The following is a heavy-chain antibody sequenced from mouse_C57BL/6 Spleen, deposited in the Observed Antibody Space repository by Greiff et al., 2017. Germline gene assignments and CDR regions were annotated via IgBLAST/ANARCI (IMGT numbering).Heavy chain of an antibody. D-gene: IGHD2-1*01. J-gene: IGHJ2*01. CDR2: IDPEDGDT. CDR1: GFNITDYY. Sequence: VQLQQSGAELVKPGASVKLSCTASGFNITDYYMHWVKQRPEQGLEWIGGIDPEDGDTKYAAQFQGKDPLTADTSSITAYLQLSRLTSEDTSVKYGDRADGNCLYYFDYWGQGTTLTVSS. CDR3: DRADGNCLYYFDY. V-gene: IGHV14-2*01.